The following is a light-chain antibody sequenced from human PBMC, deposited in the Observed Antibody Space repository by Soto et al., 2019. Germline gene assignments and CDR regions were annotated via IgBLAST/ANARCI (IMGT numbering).Light chain of an antibody. V-gene: IGKV1-39*01. CDR3: QQSDSTPYT. CDR1: QSIGSW. Sequence: GDGVTITCRASQSIGSWLAWYQQKPGKAPKLLIYEASSLLSGVPSRFSGSGSGTDFTLTIASLQPEDFSTYYCQQSDSTPYTFGQGTKVDIK. J-gene: IGKJ2*01. CDR2: EAS.